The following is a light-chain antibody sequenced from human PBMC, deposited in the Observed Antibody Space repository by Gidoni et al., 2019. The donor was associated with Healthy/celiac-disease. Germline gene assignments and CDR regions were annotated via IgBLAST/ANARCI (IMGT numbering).Light chain of an antibody. CDR1: QGISSA. J-gene: IGKJ5*01. Sequence: ALQLTQSLSSLSASVGDRVTITCRASQGISSALAWYQQKPGKAPKLLIYDASSLESGVPSRFSGSGSGTGFALTISSLQPEDFATYYCQQFNSYPHEVTFXQXTRLEIK. CDR2: DAS. CDR3: QQFNSYPHEVT. V-gene: IGKV1-13*02.